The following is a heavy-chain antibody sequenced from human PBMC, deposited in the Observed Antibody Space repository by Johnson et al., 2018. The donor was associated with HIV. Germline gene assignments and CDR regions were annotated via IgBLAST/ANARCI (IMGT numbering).Heavy chain of an antibody. CDR3: ARDRGYWDAFDV. D-gene: IGHD3-22*01. Sequence: VQLVESGGGVVRPGGSLRLSCAASGFTFDEYGMSWVRQAPGKGLEWVSGINWNGGSTIYADSVKGRFTISRDNAKNSLYLQMNSLRAEDTAVYYCARDRGYWDAFDVWGQGTMVTVSS. V-gene: IGHV3-20*04. CDR2: INWNGGST. J-gene: IGHJ3*01. CDR1: GFTFDEYG.